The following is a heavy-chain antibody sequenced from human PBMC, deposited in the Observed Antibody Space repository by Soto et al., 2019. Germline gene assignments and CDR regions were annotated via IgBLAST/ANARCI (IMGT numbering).Heavy chain of an antibody. J-gene: IGHJ6*03. D-gene: IGHD3-3*01. CDR3: ARGQGITIFFDGDYYMDV. V-gene: IGHV1-8*01. Sequence: GASVKVSSKASGYTFTSYDTNWVRQATGQGLEWMGWMNPNSGNTGYAQKFQGRVTMTRNTSISTAYMELSSLRSEDTAVYYCARGQGITIFFDGDYYMDVWGKGTTVTVSS. CDR1: GYTFTSYD. CDR2: MNPNSGNT.